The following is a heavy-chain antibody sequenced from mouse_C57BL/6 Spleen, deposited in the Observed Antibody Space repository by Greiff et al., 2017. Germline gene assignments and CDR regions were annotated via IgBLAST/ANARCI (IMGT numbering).Heavy chain of an antibody. J-gene: IGHJ2*01. D-gene: IGHD3-2*02. Sequence: VKLMESGAELVKPGASVKISCKASGYAFSSYWMNWVKQRPGKGLEWIGQIYPGDGDTNYNGKFKGKATLTADKSSSTAYLQLSSLTSEDSAVYFCARSGDSSGYVDYWGQGTTLTVSS. V-gene: IGHV1-80*01. CDR3: ARSGDSSGYVDY. CDR2: IYPGDGDT. CDR1: GYAFSSYW.